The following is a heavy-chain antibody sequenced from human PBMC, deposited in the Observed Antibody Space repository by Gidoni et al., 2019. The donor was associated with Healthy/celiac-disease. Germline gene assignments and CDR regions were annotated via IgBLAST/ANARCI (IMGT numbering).Heavy chain of an antibody. Sequence: EVQLVESGGGLVKPGGSLSLSCAASGFTFSNAWMSWVRQAPGKGLEWVGRIKSKTDGGTTDYAAPVKGRFTISRDDSKNTLYLQMNSLKTEDTAVYYCTTGKAKQLDYGMDVWGQGTTVTVSS. J-gene: IGHJ6*02. CDR1: GFTFSNAW. D-gene: IGHD6-6*01. CDR3: TTGKAKQLDYGMDV. CDR2: IKSKTDGGTT. V-gene: IGHV3-15*01.